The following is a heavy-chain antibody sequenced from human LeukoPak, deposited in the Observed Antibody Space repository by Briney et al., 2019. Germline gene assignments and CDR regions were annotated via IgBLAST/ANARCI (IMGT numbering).Heavy chain of an antibody. V-gene: IGHV3-20*01. CDR2: INWNGGST. J-gene: IGHJ4*02. Sequence: GGSLRLSCAASGFTFDDYGMSWVRKAPGKGLEWVSGINWNGGSTGYADSVKGRFTISRDNAKNSLYLQMNSLRAEDTALYHCAREPRVDFWSGYLDYYFDYWGQGTLVTVSS. CDR1: GFTFDDYG. D-gene: IGHD3-3*01. CDR3: AREPRVDFWSGYLDYYFDY.